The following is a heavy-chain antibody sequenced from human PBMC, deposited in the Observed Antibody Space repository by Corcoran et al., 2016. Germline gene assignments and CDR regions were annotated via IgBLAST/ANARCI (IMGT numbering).Heavy chain of an antibody. Sequence: QVTLRESGPALVKPTQTLTLTCTFSGFSLSTSGMCVSWIRQPPGKALEWLALIDWDDDKYYSTSLKTRLTISKDTSKNQVVLTMTNMDPVDTASYYCARSYQLLSSLYYYGMDVWGQGTTVTVSS. CDR3: ARSYQLLSSLYYYGMDV. V-gene: IGHV2-70*01. CDR1: GFSLSTSGMC. J-gene: IGHJ6*02. D-gene: IGHD2-2*01. CDR2: IDWDDDK.